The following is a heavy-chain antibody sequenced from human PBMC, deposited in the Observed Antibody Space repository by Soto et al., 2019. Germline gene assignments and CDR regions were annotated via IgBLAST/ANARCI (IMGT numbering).Heavy chain of an antibody. V-gene: IGHV1-18*01. CDR2: ISDYNGNT. Sequence: QVQLVQSGAEVKKPGASVKVSCKASGYTFSDCGINWVRQRAGQGLEWMGWISDYNGNTNYAEKVQGRVTMTTDTSTSTAYMELRSLRSDDTAVYYCARAGYSSSWWGGTNYWFDPWGQGTLLTVSS. D-gene: IGHD6-13*01. CDR1: GYTFSDCG. J-gene: IGHJ5*02. CDR3: ARAGYSSSWWGGTNYWFDP.